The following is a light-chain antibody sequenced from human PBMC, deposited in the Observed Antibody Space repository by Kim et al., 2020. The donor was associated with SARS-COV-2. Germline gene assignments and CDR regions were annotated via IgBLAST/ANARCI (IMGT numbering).Light chain of an antibody. Sequence: DIQMTQSPSTLSASVGDRVTITCRASQSISSWLAWYQQKPGKAPKLLIYDASSLEGGVPSRFSGRGSGTEFTLTISSLQPDDFATYYCKRNKGNRTFGERSKGDIK. CDR2: DAS. CDR1: QSISSW. V-gene: IGKV1-5*01. J-gene: IGKJ1*01. CDR3: KRNKGNRT.